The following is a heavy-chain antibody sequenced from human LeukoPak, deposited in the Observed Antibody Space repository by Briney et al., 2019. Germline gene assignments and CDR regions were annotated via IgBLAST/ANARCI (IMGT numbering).Heavy chain of an antibody. CDR1: GFTFSSYA. CDR2: ISYDGSNK. D-gene: IGHD3-10*01. J-gene: IGHJ4*02. Sequence: GGSLRLSCAASGFTFSSYAMHWVRQAPGKGLEWVADISYDGSNKYYADSVKGRFTISRDNSKHTLYLQMNSLRAEDTAVYYCARAITMVRDGVDYWGQGTLVTVSS. V-gene: IGHV3-30*04. CDR3: ARAITMVRDGVDY.